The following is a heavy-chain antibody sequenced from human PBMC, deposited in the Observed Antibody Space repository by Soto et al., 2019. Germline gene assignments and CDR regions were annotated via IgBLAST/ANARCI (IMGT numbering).Heavy chain of an antibody. CDR2: ISPFNGNT. D-gene: IGHD3-10*01. Sequence: QVQLVQSGAEVKQPGASVRVSCKSSGYPFTHYGITWVRQAPGQGLEWMGWISPFNGNTNYGQTLQGRVTLTTDTSTITVYMELRSLRSDDTAVYYCARDQSFDRSYYYGIDVWGQGTTVTVSS. CDR1: GYPFTHYG. CDR3: ARDQSFDRSYYYGIDV. J-gene: IGHJ6*02. V-gene: IGHV1-18*01.